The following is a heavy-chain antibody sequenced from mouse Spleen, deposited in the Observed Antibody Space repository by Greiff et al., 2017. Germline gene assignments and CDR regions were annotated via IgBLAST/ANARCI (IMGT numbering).Heavy chain of an antibody. Sequence: QVQLQQPGPELVKPGASVKLSCKASGYTFTSYWMHWVKQRPGQGLEWIGMIHPNSGSTNYNEKFKSKATLTVDKSSSTAYMQLSSLTSEDSAVYYCAREGYYGSSHYFDYWGQGTTLTVSS. V-gene: IGHV1-64*01. CDR1: GYTFTSYW. J-gene: IGHJ2*01. CDR2: IHPNSGST. CDR3: AREGYYGSSHYFDY. D-gene: IGHD1-1*01.